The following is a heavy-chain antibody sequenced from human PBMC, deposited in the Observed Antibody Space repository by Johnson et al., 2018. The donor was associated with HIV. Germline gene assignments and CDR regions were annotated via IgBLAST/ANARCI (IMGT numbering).Heavy chain of an antibody. CDR1: GFTFSTYD. CDR3: AKGDKMATITSRYDAFDL. V-gene: IGHV3-13*01. CDR2: ITTAGDT. Sequence: VQLVESGGGLVQPGGSLRLSCAASGFTFSTYDMHWVRQVTGKGLEWVSGITTAGDTYYPGSVQGRFTIFRENVKNSLYLQMNSLRAEDTAVYYCAKGDKMATITSRYDAFDLWGQGTMVIVSS. D-gene: IGHD5-24*01. J-gene: IGHJ3*01.